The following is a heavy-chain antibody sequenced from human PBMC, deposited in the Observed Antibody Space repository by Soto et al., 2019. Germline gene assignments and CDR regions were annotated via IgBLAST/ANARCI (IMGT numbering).Heavy chain of an antibody. CDR1: GGSISSGDYY. V-gene: IGHV4-30-4*01. J-gene: IGHJ5*02. CDR2: IYYSGST. CDR3: ASSTDSGGGNWFDP. D-gene: IGHD1-26*01. Sequence: PSETLSLTCTVSGGSISSGDYYWSWIRQPPGKGLEWIGYIYYSGSTYYNPSLKSRVTISVDTSKNQFSLKLSSVTAADTAVYYCASSTDSGGGNWFDPWAQGTLVTVPS.